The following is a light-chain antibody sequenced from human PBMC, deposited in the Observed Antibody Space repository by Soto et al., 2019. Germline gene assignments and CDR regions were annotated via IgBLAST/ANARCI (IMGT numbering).Light chain of an antibody. CDR2: GAS. Sequence: DIVLTQSPGTLSLSPGERATLSCRASQSVSSSYLAWYQQKPGQAPRLLIYGASTRATGIPARFNGGGSGTEFTLTISSLQSEDFAVYYCQQYNNWPPITFGQGTRLEIK. CDR1: QSVSSSY. V-gene: IGKV3-15*01. CDR3: QQYNNWPPIT. J-gene: IGKJ5*01.